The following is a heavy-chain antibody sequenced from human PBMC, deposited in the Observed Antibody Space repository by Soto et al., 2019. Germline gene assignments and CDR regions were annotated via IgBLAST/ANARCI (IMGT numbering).Heavy chain of an antibody. CDR3: AKGSTAYYSDS. V-gene: IGHV3-23*01. Sequence: EVQLLESGGGLVQPGGSLRLSCAASGFTFSSYAMSWVRQAPGKGLEWVSTISVGGVSTYYADSVKGRFTISRDNSKNTRYLQMNSLRAEDAAIYYCAKGSTAYYSDSWGQGTLVTVSS. CDR2: ISVGGVST. D-gene: IGHD2-8*02. CDR1: GFTFSSYA. J-gene: IGHJ4*02.